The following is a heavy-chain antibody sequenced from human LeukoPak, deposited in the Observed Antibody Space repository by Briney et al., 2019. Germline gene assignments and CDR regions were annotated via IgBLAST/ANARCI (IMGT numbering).Heavy chain of an antibody. J-gene: IGHJ4*02. CDR1: GFTVSTNY. CDR3: AREEFDF. Sequence: PGGSLRLSCTASGFTVSTNYMTWVRQVPGKGLEWVSLIFSGGGTYYADSVKGRFTISKDNSKNTVFLQMNSLRAEDTGVYFCAREEFDFWGQGTLVTVSS. V-gene: IGHV3-66*01. CDR2: IFSGGGT.